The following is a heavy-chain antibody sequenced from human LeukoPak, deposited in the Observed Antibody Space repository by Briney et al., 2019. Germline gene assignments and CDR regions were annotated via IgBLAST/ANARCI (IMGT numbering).Heavy chain of an antibody. J-gene: IGHJ6*02. CDR3: ARDRDNYYYYYYVMDV. Sequence: GASVKVSCKASGYTFTSFGISWVRQAPGQGLEWMGIINPSGGSTSYAQKFQGRVSMTRDTSTSTVYMELSSLRSEDTAVYYCARDRDNYYYYYYVMDVWGQGTTVTVSS. D-gene: IGHD5-24*01. CDR2: INPSGGST. V-gene: IGHV1-46*01. CDR1: GYTFTSFG.